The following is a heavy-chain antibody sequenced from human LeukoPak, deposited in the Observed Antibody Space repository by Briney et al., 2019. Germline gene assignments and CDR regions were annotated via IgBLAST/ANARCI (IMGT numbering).Heavy chain of an antibody. CDR2: IYPGDSDT. D-gene: IGHD3-10*01. CDR1: GYSFTSYW. J-gene: IGHJ4*02. Sequence: AGESLKISCKGSGYSFTSYWIGWVGQMPGKGLEWMGIIYPGDSDTRYSPSFQAQVPISADKSISTASLQWSSLKASDTAMYYCARLHSRALWPADYWRQGTLVTVSS. CDR3: ARLHSRALWPADY. V-gene: IGHV5-51*01.